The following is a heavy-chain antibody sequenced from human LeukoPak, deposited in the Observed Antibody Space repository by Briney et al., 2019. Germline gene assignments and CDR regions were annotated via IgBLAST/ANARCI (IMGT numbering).Heavy chain of an antibody. J-gene: IGHJ5*02. V-gene: IGHV3-48*02. CDR1: GFTFNIYG. D-gene: IGHD3-3*01. Sequence: GGSLRLSCAASGFTFNIYGMNWVRQAPGKGLEWVAYIGGSGVATYYTDFVRGRFTISRDNARNSLYLQMSSLRDEDTAIYYCARGGQSADNWFDPWGQGILVTVSS. CDR3: ARGGQSADNWFDP. CDR2: IGGSGVAT.